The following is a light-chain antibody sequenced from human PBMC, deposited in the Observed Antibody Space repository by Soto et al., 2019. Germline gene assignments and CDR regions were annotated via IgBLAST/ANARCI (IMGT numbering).Light chain of an antibody. CDR1: QSISSW. V-gene: IGKV1-5*01. Sequence: DIQMTQSPSTLSASVGDRVTITCRASQSISSWLAWYQQKPGKAPKLLIYDASGLERGVPSRFSGSGSGTECTLTISSLQPDDFATYYCQQYNSYPITFGQGTRLEIK. J-gene: IGKJ5*01. CDR3: QQYNSYPIT. CDR2: DAS.